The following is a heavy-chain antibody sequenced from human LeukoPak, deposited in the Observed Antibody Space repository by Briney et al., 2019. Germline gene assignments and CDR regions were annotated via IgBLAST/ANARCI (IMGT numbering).Heavy chain of an antibody. CDR2: ISYDGSNK. V-gene: IGHV3-30*03. CDR3: ARESGSYRGYGYFDC. J-gene: IGHJ4*02. D-gene: IGHD1-26*01. CDR1: GFTFSSYG. Sequence: GGSLRLSCAASGFTFSSYGMHWVRQAPGKGLEWVAVISYDGSNKYYADSVKGRFTISRDSSKNTLYLQMNSLRAEDTAVYYCARESGSYRGYGYFDCWGQGTLVTVSS.